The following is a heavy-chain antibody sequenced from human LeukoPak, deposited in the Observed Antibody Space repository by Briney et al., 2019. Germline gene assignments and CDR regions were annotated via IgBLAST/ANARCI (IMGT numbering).Heavy chain of an antibody. V-gene: IGHV4-34*01. D-gene: IGHD2-15*01. CDR1: DDSISDYY. J-gene: IGHJ4*02. CDR2: ISHSGST. Sequence: PSETLSLTCTVSDDSISDYYRGWIRQPPGKGLEWIGEISHSGSTNYNPSLKSRVTISVDTSKNQFSLKLSSVTAADTAVYYCARGTVDYCSGGFCYLYYFDYWGQGNLVTVSS. CDR3: ARGTVDYCSGGFCYLYYFDY.